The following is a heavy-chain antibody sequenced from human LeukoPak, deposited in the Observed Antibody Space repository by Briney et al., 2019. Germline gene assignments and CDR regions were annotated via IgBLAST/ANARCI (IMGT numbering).Heavy chain of an antibody. Sequence: GASVKASCKASGYTFSNYGISWVRQAPGQGLEWMGWINAYNGYPNYAQKFQGRVTVTRDISRRTASLELRSLTSDDTAVYYCARRSGNLPDNWGQGTLVTVSS. CDR3: ARRSGNLPDN. CDR2: INAYNGYP. D-gene: IGHD1-26*01. J-gene: IGHJ4*02. V-gene: IGHV1-18*01. CDR1: GYTFSNYG.